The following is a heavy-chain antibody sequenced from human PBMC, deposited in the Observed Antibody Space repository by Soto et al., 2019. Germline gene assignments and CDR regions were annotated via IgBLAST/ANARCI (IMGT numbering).Heavy chain of an antibody. V-gene: IGHV3-53*02. D-gene: IGHD1-26*01. J-gene: IGHJ6*02. CDR2: IYSGGST. Sequence: EVQLVETGGGLIQPGGSLRLSCAASGFTVSSNYMSWVRQAPGKGLEWVSVIYSGGSTYYADSVKGRFTISRDNSKNTLYLQMNSLRAEDTAVYYCAREWARQGSYYGMDVWGQGTTVTVSS. CDR3: AREWARQGSYYGMDV. CDR1: GFTVSSNY.